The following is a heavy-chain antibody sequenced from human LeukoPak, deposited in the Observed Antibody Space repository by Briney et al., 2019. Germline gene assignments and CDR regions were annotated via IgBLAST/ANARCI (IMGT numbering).Heavy chain of an antibody. J-gene: IGHJ4*02. Sequence: KPSETLSLTCAVYGGSFSGYYWSWIRQPPGKGLEWIGEINHSGSTNYNPSLKSRVTISVDTSKDQFSLKLSSVTAADTAVYYCARDLPGIAAAGTSGYWGQGTLVTVSS. CDR2: INHSGST. CDR1: GGSFSGYY. V-gene: IGHV4-34*01. D-gene: IGHD6-13*01. CDR3: ARDLPGIAAAGTSGY.